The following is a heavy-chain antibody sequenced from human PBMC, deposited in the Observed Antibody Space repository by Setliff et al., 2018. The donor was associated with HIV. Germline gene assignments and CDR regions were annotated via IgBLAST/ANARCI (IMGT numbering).Heavy chain of an antibody. J-gene: IGHJ6*02. Sequence: GESLKISCVASGYSFTSYWIGWVRQMPGKGLEWMGIIYPGDSDTSYSPSFQGQVTISADKSIHTAYQQCSSLKASDNAMYYWARLGGICSGGSCTALAYTMDVWGQGTTVTVSS. CDR1: GYSFTSYW. V-gene: IGHV5-51*01. CDR3: ARLGGICSGGSCTALAYTMDV. D-gene: IGHD2-15*01. CDR2: IYPGDSDT.